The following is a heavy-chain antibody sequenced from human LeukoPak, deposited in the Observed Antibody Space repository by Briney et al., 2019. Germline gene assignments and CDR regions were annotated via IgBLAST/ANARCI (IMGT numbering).Heavy chain of an antibody. J-gene: IGHJ6*03. CDR3: ARVLRYCSGGNCYSGGLGYMDV. CDR2: ISRSGSTK. CDR1: GFTFSSYS. Sequence: GGSLRLSCAASGFTFSSYSMNWVRQAPGKGLEWVSSISRSGSTKYYADSVKGRFTISRDNAKNSLFLQMNSLRAEDTAVYYSARVLRYCSGGNCYSGGLGYMDVWGKGTTVTISS. V-gene: IGHV3-48*04. D-gene: IGHD2-15*01.